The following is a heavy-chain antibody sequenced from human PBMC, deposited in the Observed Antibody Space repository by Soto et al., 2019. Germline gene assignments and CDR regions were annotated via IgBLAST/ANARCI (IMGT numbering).Heavy chain of an antibody. V-gene: IGHV3-74*01. D-gene: IGHD2-21*01. CDR3: ARDRADPIGDYHPLFDS. Sequence: PGGSLRLSCAASGFTFSSHWMHWVRQAPGKGLLWVSRIESDGSSTNYADSVKGRFTVSRDNAKNTLYLQMNSLRVEDTAVYYCARDRADPIGDYHPLFDSWGLGTLVTVYS. CDR1: GFTFSSHW. CDR2: IESDGSST. J-gene: IGHJ4*02.